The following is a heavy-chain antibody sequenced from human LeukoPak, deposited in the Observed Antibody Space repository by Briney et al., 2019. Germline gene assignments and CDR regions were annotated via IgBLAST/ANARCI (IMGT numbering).Heavy chain of an antibody. D-gene: IGHD4-23*01. Sequence: QSGGSRRLSCAASGFTFSGSAMHWVRQASGKGLEWVGRIRSKANSYATAYAASVKGRFTISRDDSKNTAYLQMNSLKTEDTAVYYCTRLGGNPTRWGQGTLVTVSS. V-gene: IGHV3-73*01. CDR3: TRLGGNPTR. CDR1: GFTFSGSA. CDR2: IRSKANSYAT. J-gene: IGHJ4*02.